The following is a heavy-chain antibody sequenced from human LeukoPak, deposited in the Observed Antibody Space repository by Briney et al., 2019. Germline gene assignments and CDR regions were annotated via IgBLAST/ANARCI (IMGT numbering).Heavy chain of an antibody. CDR1: GFTFSNYG. CDR3: TRERISGIAAFDY. V-gene: IGHV3-33*01. CDR2: IWYDGINK. J-gene: IGHJ4*02. D-gene: IGHD6-13*01. Sequence: PGGSLRLSCAASGFTFSNYGMHWVRQAPGKRLKWGSVIWYDGINKFHADSVRGRFTISRDNSKNTVYLQMNSLRAEDTAVYYCTRERISGIAAFDYWGQGTLVTVSS.